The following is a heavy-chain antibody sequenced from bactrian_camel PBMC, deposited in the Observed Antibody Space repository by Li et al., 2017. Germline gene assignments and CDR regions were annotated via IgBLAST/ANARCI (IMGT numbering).Heavy chain of an antibody. Sequence: HVQLVESGGGSVQAGGSLRLSCAASGNTVSRHCMGWSRQAPGKGREWVAGIDSGGSTSYSESVQGRFTISQDSAKNTLYLRMNRLKPEDTAMYYCASDQGGSLSFRCSASRLADSFGHWGQGTQVTVS. D-gene: IGHD3*01. J-gene: IGHJ4*01. CDR3: ASDQGGSLSFRCSASRLADSFGH. CDR2: IDSGGST. CDR1: GNTVSRHC. V-gene: IGHV3S53*01.